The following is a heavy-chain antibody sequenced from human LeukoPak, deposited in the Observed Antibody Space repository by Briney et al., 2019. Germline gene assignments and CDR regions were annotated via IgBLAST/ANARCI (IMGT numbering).Heavy chain of an antibody. J-gene: IGHJ4*02. D-gene: IGHD4-17*01. Sequence: GGSLRLSCAASGFTFSSYAMSWVRQAPGRGLEWVSAISGSGGSTYYADSVKGRFTISRDNSKNTLYLQMNSLRAEDTAVYYCASTIDYGDSSYYFDYWGQGTLVTVSS. CDR2: ISGSGGST. CDR3: ASTIDYGDSSYYFDY. V-gene: IGHV3-23*01. CDR1: GFTFSSYA.